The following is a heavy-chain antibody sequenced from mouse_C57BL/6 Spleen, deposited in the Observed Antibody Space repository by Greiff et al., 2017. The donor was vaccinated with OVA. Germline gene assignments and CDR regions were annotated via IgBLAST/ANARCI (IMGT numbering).Heavy chain of an antibody. J-gene: IGHJ4*01. CDR2: INPYNGGT. Sequence: EVQLQQSGPVLVKPGASVKMSCKASGYTFTDYYMNWVKQSHGKSLEWIGVINPYNGGTSYNQKFKGKATLTVDKSSSTAYMELNSLTSEDSAVYYCARRITTVVARGAMDYWGQGTSVTVSS. D-gene: IGHD1-1*01. CDR3: ARRITTVVARGAMDY. V-gene: IGHV1-19*01. CDR1: GYTFTDYY.